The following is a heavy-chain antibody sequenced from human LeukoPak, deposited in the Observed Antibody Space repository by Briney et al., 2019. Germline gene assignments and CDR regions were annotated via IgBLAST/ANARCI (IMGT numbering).Heavy chain of an antibody. J-gene: IGHJ4*02. CDR1: GFTFDDYA. Sequence: PGRSLRLSCAASGFTFDDYAMPWVRQAPGKGLEWVSGISGSGGSTYYADSVKGRFTISRDNSKNTLYLQMNSLRAEDTAVYYCARRGVDFWSGLRYWGQGTLVTVSS. CDR3: ARRGVDFWSGLRY. D-gene: IGHD3-3*01. CDR2: ISGSGGST. V-gene: IGHV3-23*01.